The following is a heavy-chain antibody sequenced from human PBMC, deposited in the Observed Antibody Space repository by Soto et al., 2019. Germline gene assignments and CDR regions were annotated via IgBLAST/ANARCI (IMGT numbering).Heavy chain of an antibody. CDR1: GGSISGSY. D-gene: IGHD6-13*01. CDR2: VYYTGST. Sequence: PSETLSLTCSVSGGSISGSYWSWIRQSPGKGLEWLGYVYYTGSTNYSPSLRSRVSISVDTSKNEFSLRLSSVTAADTAVYLCARSVAAPGAHIDYWGQGTQVTVSS. J-gene: IGHJ4*02. V-gene: IGHV4-59*01. CDR3: ARSVAAPGAHIDY.